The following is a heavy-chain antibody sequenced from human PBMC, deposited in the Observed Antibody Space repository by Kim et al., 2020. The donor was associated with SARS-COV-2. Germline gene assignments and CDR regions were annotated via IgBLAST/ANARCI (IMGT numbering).Heavy chain of an antibody. CDR2: IIPIFGTA. CDR3: AKKLTMRDYGMDV. D-gene: IGHD1-7*01. V-gene: IGHV1-69*13. J-gene: IGHJ6*02. Sequence: SVKVSCKASGGTFSSYAISWVRQAPGQGLEWMGGIIPIFGTANYAQKFQGRVTITADESTSTAYMELSSLRSEDTAVYYCAKKLTMRDYGMDVWGQGTTVTVSS. CDR1: GGTFSSYA.